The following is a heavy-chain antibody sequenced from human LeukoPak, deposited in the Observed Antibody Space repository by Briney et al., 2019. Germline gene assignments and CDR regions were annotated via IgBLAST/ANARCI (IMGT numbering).Heavy chain of an antibody. CDR1: GFTFSSYG. CDR2: IRYDGSNK. J-gene: IGHJ4*02. D-gene: IGHD3-3*01. Sequence: GGSLRLSCAASGFTFSSYGMHWVRQAPGKGLEWVAFIRYDGSNKYYADSVKGRFTISRDNSKNTLYLQMNSLRAEDTAVYYCARPLRESGYFYFDYWGQGTLVTVSS. V-gene: IGHV3-30*02. CDR3: ARPLRESGYFYFDY.